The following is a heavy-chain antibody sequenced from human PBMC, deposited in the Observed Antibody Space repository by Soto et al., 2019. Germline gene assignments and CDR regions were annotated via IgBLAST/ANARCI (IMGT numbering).Heavy chain of an antibody. V-gene: IGHV4-34*01. J-gene: IGHJ5*02. CDR3: ARGVPYYYGSGASGWFDP. CDR2: INHSGST. CDR1: GGSFSGYY. Sequence: QVQLQQWGAGLLKPSETLSLTCAVYGGSFSGYYWSWIRQPPGKGLEWIGEINHSGSTNYNPSLKSRVTISVDTSKNQFSLKLSSVTAADTDVYYCARGVPYYYGSGASGWFDPWGQGTLVTVSS. D-gene: IGHD3-10*01.